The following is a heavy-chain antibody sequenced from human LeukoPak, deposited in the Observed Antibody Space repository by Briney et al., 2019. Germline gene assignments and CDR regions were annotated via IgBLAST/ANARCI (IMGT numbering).Heavy chain of an antibody. CDR3: VRVGATSGWYFDL. J-gene: IGHJ2*01. V-gene: IGHV3-11*06. Sequence: GGSLRLSCAASGFTFSDYYMSWIRQAPGKGLEWVSYISSSSSYTNYADSVKGRFTISRDNAKNSLYLQMNSLRAEDTAVYYCVRVGATSGWYFDLWGRGTLVTVSP. CDR1: GFTFSDYY. CDR2: ISSSSSYT. D-gene: IGHD1-26*01.